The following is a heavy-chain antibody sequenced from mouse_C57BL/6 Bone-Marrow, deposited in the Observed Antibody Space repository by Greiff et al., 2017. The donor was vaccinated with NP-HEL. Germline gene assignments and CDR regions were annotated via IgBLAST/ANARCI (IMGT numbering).Heavy chain of an antibody. CDR2: INPNNGGT. J-gene: IGHJ2*01. Sequence: EVQLQQSGPELVKPGASVKISCKASGYTFTDYYMNWVKQSHGKSLEWIGDINPNNGGTSYNQKFKSKATLTVDKSSSTAYMELRSLTSEDSAVYYCAYQYYFDYWGQGTTLTVSS. CDR1: GYTFTDYY. V-gene: IGHV1-26*01. CDR3: AYQYYFDY.